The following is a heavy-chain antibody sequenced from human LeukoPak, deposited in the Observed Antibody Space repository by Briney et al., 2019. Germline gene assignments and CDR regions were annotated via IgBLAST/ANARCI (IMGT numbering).Heavy chain of an antibody. V-gene: IGHV4-34*01. D-gene: IGHD4-23*01. CDR2: INHSGST. CDR1: GGSFSNYY. Sequence: SETLSLTCAVYGGSFSNYYWSWIRQPPGKGLEWIGEINHSGSTNYNPSLKSRVTVSVDTSKKQFSLKLSSVTAADTAVYYCARGNTTVVTSAWGQGILVTVSS. CDR3: ARGNTTVVTSA. J-gene: IGHJ5*02.